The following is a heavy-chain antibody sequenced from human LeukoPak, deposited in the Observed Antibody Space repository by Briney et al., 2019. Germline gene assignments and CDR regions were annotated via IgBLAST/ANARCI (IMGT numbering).Heavy chain of an antibody. CDR3: TTSSGSYRFDT. Sequence: PGGSLRLSCAASGFSFSRYWMHWVRQAPGKGLVWVSRINSDGSSTSYADSVKGRFTISRDNAKNTLYLQMNSLRAEDTAVYYCTTSSGSYRFDTWGQGTLVTVSS. D-gene: IGHD1-26*01. CDR1: GFSFSRYW. J-gene: IGHJ5*02. V-gene: IGHV3-74*01. CDR2: INSDGSST.